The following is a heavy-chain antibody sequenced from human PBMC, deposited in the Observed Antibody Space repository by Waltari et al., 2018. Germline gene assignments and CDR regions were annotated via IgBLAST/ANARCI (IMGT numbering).Heavy chain of an antibody. CDR1: GGSISSSSYY. V-gene: IGHV4-39*07. D-gene: IGHD3-3*01. Sequence: QLQLQESGPGLVKPSETLSLTCTVSGGSISSSSYYWGWIHQPPGKGLEWIGSIYYSGSTYYNPSLKSRVTISVDTSKNQFSLKLSSVTAADTAVYYCARDHSYYDFWSGYYYDAFDIWGQGTMVTVSS. J-gene: IGHJ3*02. CDR3: ARDHSYYDFWSGYYYDAFDI. CDR2: IYYSGST.